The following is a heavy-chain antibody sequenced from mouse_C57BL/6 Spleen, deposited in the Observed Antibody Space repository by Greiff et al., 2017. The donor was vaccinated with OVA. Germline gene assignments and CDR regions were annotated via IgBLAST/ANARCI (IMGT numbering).Heavy chain of an antibody. V-gene: IGHV1-52*01. CDR2: IDPSDSET. CDR1: GYTFTSYW. D-gene: IGHD2-3*01. J-gene: IGHJ1*03. CDR3: ARGYDGYYVDV. Sequence: QVQLQQPGAELVRPGSSVKLSCKASGYTFTSYWMHWVKQRPIQGLEWIGNIDPSDSETHYNQKFKDKATLTVDKSSSTAYMQLSSLTSEDSAVYYCARGYDGYYVDVWGTGTTVTVSS.